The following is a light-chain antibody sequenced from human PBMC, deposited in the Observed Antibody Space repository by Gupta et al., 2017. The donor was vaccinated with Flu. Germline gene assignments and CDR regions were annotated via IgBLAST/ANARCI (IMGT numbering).Light chain of an antibody. Sequence: SNDLNQQPSVSVLPGQTASIMCSGDNLADKSISWYQRKSGQSPVLVMYEDAVRPSGVPDRFSGSKSGNIATLTIAGAQFVDEADFYCQRWDTSIYVFGSGTKVTVL. CDR2: EDA. J-gene: IGLJ1*01. V-gene: IGLV3-1*01. CDR3: QRWDTSIYV. CDR1: NLADKS.